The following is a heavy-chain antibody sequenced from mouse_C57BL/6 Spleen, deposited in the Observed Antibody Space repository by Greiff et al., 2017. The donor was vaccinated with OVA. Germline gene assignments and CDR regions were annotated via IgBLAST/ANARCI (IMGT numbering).Heavy chain of an antibody. CDR3: ARFWYAMDY. Sequence: EVHLVESGPELVKPGASVKISCKASGYSFTGYYMNWVKQSPEKSLEWIGEINPSTGGTTYNQKFKAKATLTVDKSSSTAYMQLKSLTSEDSAVYYCARFWYAMDYWGQGTSVTVSS. J-gene: IGHJ4*01. CDR2: INPSTGGT. CDR1: GYSFTGYY. V-gene: IGHV1-42*01.